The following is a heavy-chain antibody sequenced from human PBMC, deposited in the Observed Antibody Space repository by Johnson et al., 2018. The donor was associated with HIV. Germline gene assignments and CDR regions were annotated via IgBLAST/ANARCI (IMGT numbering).Heavy chain of an antibody. V-gene: IGHV3-30*18. D-gene: IGHD3/OR15-3a*01. J-gene: IGHJ3*01. CDR2: ISYDGSNK. CDR1: GFTFSSYG. Sequence: QVQLVESGGGVVQPGRSLRLSCAASGFTFSSYGMHWVRQAPGKGLDWVADISYDGSNKYYADSLMGRFTISRDNSKNSLYLQMNSLRPDDTGVYYCAKDKFMFLDNPVDAFDVWGQGTMVTFSS. CDR3: AKDKFMFLDNPVDAFDV.